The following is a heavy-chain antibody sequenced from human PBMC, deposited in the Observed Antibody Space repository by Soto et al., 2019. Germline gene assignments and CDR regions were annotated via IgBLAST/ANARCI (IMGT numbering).Heavy chain of an antibody. CDR2: ISYDGTNK. CDR3: ARDPKTSGGQHWAFTYFDS. CDR1: GFSFSISP. Sequence: QVQLVESGGGVVQPGRSLRLSCAASGFSFSISPMHWVRQAPGKGPEWVALISYDGTNKFYADSVKGRFTISRDNSKNTLHVQVDSLRPEDAAVYYCARDPKTSGGQHWAFTYFDSWGQGTLVTVSS. V-gene: IGHV3-30-3*01. D-gene: IGHD7-27*01. J-gene: IGHJ4*02.